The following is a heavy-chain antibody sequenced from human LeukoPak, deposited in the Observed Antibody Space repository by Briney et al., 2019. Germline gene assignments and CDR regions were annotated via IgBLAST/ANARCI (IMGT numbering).Heavy chain of an antibody. CDR3: AREGGVVEGMLYIHPNEEDYYGMDV. D-gene: IGHD2-8*01. CDR2: ISIYSRDT. Sequence: ASVKVSCRSSGYSFSDYGITWVRPAPGQGLAWVGWISIYSRDTKYAQKFQGRVTISTDTSTSTVYMEMRRLTSDDTAVYYCAREGGVVEGMLYIHPNEEDYYGMDVWGQGTTVIVSS. CDR1: GYSFSDYG. J-gene: IGHJ6*02. V-gene: IGHV1-18*04.